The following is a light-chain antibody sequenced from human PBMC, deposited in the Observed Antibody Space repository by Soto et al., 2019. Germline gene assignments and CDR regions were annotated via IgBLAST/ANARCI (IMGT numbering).Light chain of an antibody. J-gene: IGKJ1*01. Sequence: EIVLTQSPGTLSLSPGERATLSCRASQSVSSSYLAWYQQKPGQAPRLLIYGASSRATGIPDRFSGSGSGTDFALTISKLEPEDVAVYYCQQYGSATGTFGQGTTVEIK. CDR1: QSVSSSY. V-gene: IGKV3-20*01. CDR3: QQYGSATGT. CDR2: GAS.